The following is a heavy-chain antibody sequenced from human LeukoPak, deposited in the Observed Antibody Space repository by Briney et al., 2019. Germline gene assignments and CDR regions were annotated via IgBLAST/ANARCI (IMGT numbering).Heavy chain of an antibody. D-gene: IGHD4-17*01. CDR3: ARSPKPTTSAAYYYYYMDV. CDR2: IRNDGSNK. Sequence: GGSLRLSCAASGFTFSSYDIHWVRQAPGKGLQWVAFIRNDGSNKYYADSVKGRFTISRDNSKSTLYLQMNSLRAEDTAVYYCARSPKPTTSAAYYYYYMDVWGKGTTVTVSS. CDR1: GFTFSSYD. V-gene: IGHV3-30*02. J-gene: IGHJ6*03.